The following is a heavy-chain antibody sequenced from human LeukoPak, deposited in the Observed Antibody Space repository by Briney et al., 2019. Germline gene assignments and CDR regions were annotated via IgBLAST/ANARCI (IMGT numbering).Heavy chain of an antibody. J-gene: IGHJ3*02. CDR1: GFTFSNSW. CDR2: IKPDGSAT. V-gene: IGHV3-7*01. D-gene: IGHD2-15*01. CDR3: ARDPEHAAADI. Sequence: PGGSLRLSCAASGFTFSNSWMIWVRQARGRGLVWVANIKPDGSATYSVDSVKGRFTISRDNAKNSLYLQMNSLRAEDTAVYYCARDPEHAAADIWGQGPVVTVSS.